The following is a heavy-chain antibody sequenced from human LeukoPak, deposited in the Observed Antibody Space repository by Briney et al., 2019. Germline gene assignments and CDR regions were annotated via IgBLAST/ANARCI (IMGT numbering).Heavy chain of an antibody. Sequence: SETLSLTCTVSGGSISSYYWSWIRQPPGTGLVWIGYIYYSGSTNYNPSLKSRVTISVDTSKNQFSLKLSSVTAADTAVYYCARVTRLGAFDIWGQGTMVTVSS. CDR2: IYYSGST. D-gene: IGHD7-27*01. CDR3: ARVTRLGAFDI. CDR1: GGSISSYY. V-gene: IGHV4-59*01. J-gene: IGHJ3*02.